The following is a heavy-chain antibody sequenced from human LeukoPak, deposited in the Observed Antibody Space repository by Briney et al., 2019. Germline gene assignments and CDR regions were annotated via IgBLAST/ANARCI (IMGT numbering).Heavy chain of an antibody. V-gene: IGHV3-11*04. D-gene: IGHD6-13*01. CDR1: GFTFSDYY. CDR2: ISSSGSTI. Sequence: GGSLRLSCAASGFTFSDYYMSWIRQAPGKGLEWVSYISSSGSTILYADSVKGRFTISRDNAKNSLYLQMNSLRAEDTAVYYCARVAGYSSSWSPIQLWGQGTPVTVSS. J-gene: IGHJ1*01. CDR3: ARVAGYSSSWSPIQL.